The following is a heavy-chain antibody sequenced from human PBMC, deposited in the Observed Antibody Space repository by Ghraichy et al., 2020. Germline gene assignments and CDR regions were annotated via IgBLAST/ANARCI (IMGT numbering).Heavy chain of an antibody. Sequence: SETLSLTCTVSGGSISSYYWSWIRQPPGKGLEWIGYIYYSGSTNYNPSLKSRVTISVDTSKNQFSLKLSSVTAADTAVYYCARTGTPGDWFDPWGQGTLVIVSS. CDR3: ARTGTPGDWFDP. D-gene: IGHD1-1*01. CDR1: GGSISSYY. CDR2: IYYSGST. J-gene: IGHJ5*02. V-gene: IGHV4-59*01.